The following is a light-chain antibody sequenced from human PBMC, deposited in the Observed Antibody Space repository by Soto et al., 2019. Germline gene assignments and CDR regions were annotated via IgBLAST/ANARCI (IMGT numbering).Light chain of an antibody. CDR3: QKYNSAPWT. CDR1: QGISNY. Sequence: DIQMTQSPSSLSASVGDRVTITCRASQGISNYLAWYQQQPGKVPKLLIYVASTLQSGVPSRFSGSGSGTDFPLTISSLQPEDVATYYGQKYNSAPWTFGQGPKVEIK. V-gene: IGKV1-27*01. J-gene: IGKJ1*01. CDR2: VAS.